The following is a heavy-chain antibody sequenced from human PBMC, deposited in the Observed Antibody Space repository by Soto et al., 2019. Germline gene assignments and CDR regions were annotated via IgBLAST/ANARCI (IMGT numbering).Heavy chain of an antibody. V-gene: IGHV3-9*01. D-gene: IGHD6-19*01. J-gene: IGHJ4*02. CDR3: AKDSGRSGWYPYFDY. Sequence: LRLSCAASGFTFDDYAMHWVRQAPGKGLEWVSGISWNSGSIGYADSAKGRFTISRDNAKNSLYLQMNSLRAEDTALYYCAKDSGRSGWYPYFDYWGQGTLVTVSS. CDR1: GFTFDDYA. CDR2: ISWNSGSI.